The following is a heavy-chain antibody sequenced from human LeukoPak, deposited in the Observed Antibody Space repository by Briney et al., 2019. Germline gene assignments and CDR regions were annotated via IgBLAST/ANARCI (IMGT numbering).Heavy chain of an antibody. Sequence: GGSLRLSCTASGFTFSSYAMTWVRQAPGKGLEWVSGISISGASTYYADSVKGRFTISRDNSKNTLYLQMNSLRAEDTAVYYCARVGAKGGWYFDLWGRGTLVTVSS. CDR2: ISISGAST. D-gene: IGHD3-10*01. J-gene: IGHJ2*01. CDR1: GFTFSSYA. V-gene: IGHV3-23*01. CDR3: ARVGAKGGWYFDL.